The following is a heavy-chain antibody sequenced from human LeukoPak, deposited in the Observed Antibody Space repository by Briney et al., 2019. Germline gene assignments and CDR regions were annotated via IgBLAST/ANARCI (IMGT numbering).Heavy chain of an antibody. V-gene: IGHV3-23*01. CDR2: ISGSGGST. D-gene: IGHD3-3*01. CDR1: GFTFSSYS. J-gene: IGHJ4*02. Sequence: PGGSLRLSCAASGFTFSSYSMNWVRQAPGKGLEWVSAISGSGGSTYYADSVKGRFTISRDNSKNTLYLQMNSLRAEDTAVYYCAKVNYDFWSGYSGELYDYWGQGTLVTVSS. CDR3: AKVNYDFWSGYSGELYDY.